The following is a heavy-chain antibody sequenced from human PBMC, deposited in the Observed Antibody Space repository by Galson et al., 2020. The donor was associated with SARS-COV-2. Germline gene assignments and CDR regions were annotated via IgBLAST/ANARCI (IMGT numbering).Heavy chain of an antibody. D-gene: IGHD3-22*01. J-gene: IGHJ4*02. V-gene: IGHV5-51*01. CDR1: EYIFSSYC. CDR2: IYPGDSDT. Sequence: GESLKISCKGSEYIFSSYCIGWVRQMPGKGLECMGIIYPGDSDTRYSPSSQGQVTISVDKSISTAYLQWSSLKASDTAIYYCARSSDSSGFYYWGQGTTVTVSS. CDR3: ARSSDSSGFYY.